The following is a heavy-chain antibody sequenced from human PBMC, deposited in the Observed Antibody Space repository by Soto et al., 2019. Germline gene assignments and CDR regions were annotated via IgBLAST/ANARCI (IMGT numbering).Heavy chain of an antibody. CDR2: ISSSSTT. CDR1: GFTFSSYS. V-gene: IGHV3-48*02. CDR3: ARDRSV. J-gene: IGHJ4*02. Sequence: EVQLVESGGGLVQPGGSLRLSCAASGFTFSSYSMNWVRQAPGKGLEWLSYISSSSTTYYADSVKGRFTISRDSAKNSLYLQMNSLRDEDTAVYYCARDRSVWGQGTLVTVSS.